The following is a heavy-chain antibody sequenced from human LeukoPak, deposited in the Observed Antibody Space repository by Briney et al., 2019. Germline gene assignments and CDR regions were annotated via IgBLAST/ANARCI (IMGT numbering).Heavy chain of an antibody. V-gene: IGHV1-2*06. CDR3: ARGLVGATGWFDP. D-gene: IGHD1-26*01. CDR2: INPNSGGT. CDR1: GYTFTGYY. J-gene: IGHJ5*02. Sequence: GASVKVSCKASGYTFTGYYMHWVRQAPGQGLEWMGRINPNSGGTDYAQKFQGRVTMTRDTSISTAYMELSRLRSDDTAVYYCARGLVGATGWFDPWGQGTLVTVSS.